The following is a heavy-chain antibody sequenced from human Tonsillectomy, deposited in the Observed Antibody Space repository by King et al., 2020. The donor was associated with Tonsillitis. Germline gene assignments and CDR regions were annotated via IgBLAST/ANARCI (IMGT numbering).Heavy chain of an antibody. D-gene: IGHD2-15*01. Sequence: QLQESGPGLVKPSETLSLTCTVSGGSISGYYWTWIRQPPGKGLEWIGYIYYTGSTNYNPSLKSLVTTSLDTSRNQFSLRLTSVTAADTAVYYCAREVVGASTNWFDPWGQGTLVTVSS. V-gene: IGHV4-59*01. CDR2: IYYTGST. CDR1: GGSISGYY. CDR3: AREVVGASTNWFDP. J-gene: IGHJ5*02.